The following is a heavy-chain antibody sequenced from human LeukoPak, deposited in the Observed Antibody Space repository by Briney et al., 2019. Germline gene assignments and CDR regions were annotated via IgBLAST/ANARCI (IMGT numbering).Heavy chain of an antibody. CDR1: GYTFSSYA. CDR2: INTNTGNP. V-gene: IGHV7-4-1*02. Sequence: ASVKVSCKASGYTFSSYAMNWVRQAPGQGLEWMGWINTNTGNPTYAQGFTGRFVFSLDTSVSTAYLQISSLQAEDTAVYYCARDPNHYYDSSAYYGDYWGQGTLVTVSS. J-gene: IGHJ4*02. D-gene: IGHD3-22*01. CDR3: ARDPNHYYDSSAYYGDY.